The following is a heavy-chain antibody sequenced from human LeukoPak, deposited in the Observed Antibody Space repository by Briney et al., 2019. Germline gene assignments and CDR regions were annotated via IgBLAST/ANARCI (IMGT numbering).Heavy chain of an antibody. CDR1: GYTLTSCY. CDR2: INPSGGST. D-gene: IGHD6-19*01. J-gene: IGHJ6*03. Sequence: GASVKGSCKASGYTLTSCYMHWVRPGPGQGLRWVGIINPSGGSTSYAQKFQGRVTMTRDMSTSTVYMELSSLRSEDTAVYYCARRAVGNSYYHSMDVWGKGTTVTVSS. V-gene: IGHV1-46*01. CDR3: ARRAVGNSYYHSMDV.